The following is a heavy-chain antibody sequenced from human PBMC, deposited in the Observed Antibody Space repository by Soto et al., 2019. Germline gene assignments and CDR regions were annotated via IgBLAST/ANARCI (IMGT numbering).Heavy chain of an antibody. D-gene: IGHD4-17*01. J-gene: IGHJ6*02. CDR1: AGTFSSYA. V-gene: IGHV1-69*13. CDR3: ARGWVDYGDYYYGMDV. CDR2: IIPIFGTA. Sequence: SVKVSCKASAGTFSSYAISWVRQAPGQGLEWMGGIIPIFGTANYAQKFQGRVTITADESTSTAYMELSSLRSEDTAVYYCARGWVDYGDYYYGMDVWGQGTTVTVSS.